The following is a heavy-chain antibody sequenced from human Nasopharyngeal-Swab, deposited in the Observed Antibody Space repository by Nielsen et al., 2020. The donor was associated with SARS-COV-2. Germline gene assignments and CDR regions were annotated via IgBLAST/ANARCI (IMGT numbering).Heavy chain of an antibody. CDR3: ATSATFGPGGAGDY. V-gene: IGHV1-18*04. CDR2: ITGKNGNA. D-gene: IGHD2-8*02. CDR1: DYSFNKNT. Sequence: ASVKVSCKASDYSFNKNTVSWVRQGPGQGLEWMGWITGKNGNALYAETLQGRITMTTDTSTNTAYMELRSLRSDDTAVYYCATSATFGPGGAGDYWGQETLVTVSS. J-gene: IGHJ4*02.